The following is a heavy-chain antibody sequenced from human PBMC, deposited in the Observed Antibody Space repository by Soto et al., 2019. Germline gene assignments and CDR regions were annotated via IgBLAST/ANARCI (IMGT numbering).Heavy chain of an antibody. CDR3: ARDPWAADY. Sequence: EVQLVVSGGGLVQPGGSLRLSCAASGFTVSTKYMSWVRQAPGQGLEWVSVIYSGGSTFYADSVRRRFTISRDNSKNTVNLQMHSLRAEDTAVYYCARDPWAADYWGQGTLVTVSS. J-gene: IGHJ4*02. CDR1: GFTVSTKY. V-gene: IGHV3-66*01. D-gene: IGHD3-16*01. CDR2: IYSGGST.